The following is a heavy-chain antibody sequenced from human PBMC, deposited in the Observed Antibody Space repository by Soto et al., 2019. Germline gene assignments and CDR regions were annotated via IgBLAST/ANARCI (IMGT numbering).Heavy chain of an antibody. D-gene: IGHD3-10*01. CDR3: ARSYGSGYYYYYMDV. Sequence: QVQLVQSGAEVKKPGASVKVSCKASGYTFTSYYMHWVRQAPGQGLEWMGIINPSGGSTSYAQKSQGRVTMTRDTSTSTVYMELSSLRSEDTAVYYCARSYGSGYYYYYMDVWGKGTTVTVSS. V-gene: IGHV1-46*03. CDR1: GYTFTSYY. J-gene: IGHJ6*03. CDR2: INPSGGST.